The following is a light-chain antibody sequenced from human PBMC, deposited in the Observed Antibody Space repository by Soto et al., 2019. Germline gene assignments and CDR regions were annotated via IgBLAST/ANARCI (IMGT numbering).Light chain of an antibody. Sequence: DIQMTQSHSTLSASVGYRVTITCRASQSISSWLAWYQQKPGKAPKLLIYDASSLESGVPSRFSGSGSGTEFTLTISSLQPDDFATYYCQQYNSYTWKYGQGTKV. J-gene: IGKJ1*01. V-gene: IGKV1-5*01. CDR2: DAS. CDR3: QQYNSYTWK. CDR1: QSISSW.